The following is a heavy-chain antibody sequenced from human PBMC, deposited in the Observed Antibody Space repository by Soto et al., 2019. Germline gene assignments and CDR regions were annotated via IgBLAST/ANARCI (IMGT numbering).Heavy chain of an antibody. V-gene: IGHV3-48*01. Sequence: EVELVESGGGLVQPGGSLRLTCAASGFTFSVYSMNWVRQAPGKGLEWVSYISSVSTTIYYADSVQGRFTISRDNARNPRDLQMNSLTAADTAVYYCVGDRVGAQRQDCWGQGTLVTVSS. CDR1: GFTFSVYS. CDR2: ISSVSTTI. J-gene: IGHJ4*02. CDR3: VGDRVGAQRQDC. D-gene: IGHD1-26*01.